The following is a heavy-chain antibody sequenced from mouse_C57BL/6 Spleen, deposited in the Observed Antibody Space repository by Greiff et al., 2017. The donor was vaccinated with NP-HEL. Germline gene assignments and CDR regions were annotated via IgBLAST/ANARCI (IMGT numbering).Heavy chain of an antibody. V-gene: IGHV2-6-1*01. CDR1: GFSLTSYG. CDR2: IWSDGST. Sequence: QVQLKDSGPGLVAPSQSLSITCTVSGFSLTSYGVHWVRQPPGKGLEWLVVIWSDGSTTYNSALKSRLSISKDNSKSQVFLKMNSLQTDDTAMYYGARHAGWSHWYFDVWGTGTTVTVSS. D-gene: IGHD2-3*01. J-gene: IGHJ1*03. CDR3: ARHAGWSHWYFDV.